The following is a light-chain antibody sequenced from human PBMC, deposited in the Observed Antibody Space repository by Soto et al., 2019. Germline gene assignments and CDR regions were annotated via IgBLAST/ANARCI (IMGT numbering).Light chain of an antibody. J-gene: IGLJ1*01. Sequence: QSVLTQPASVSGSHGQSITISCTGTSSDVGGYNYVSCYQQHPGKAPKLMIYEVSNRPSGVSNRFSSSKSGNTASLTISGLQAEDEADYYCHSYTSSSTLYVFGTGTKLTAL. CDR3: HSYTSSSTLYV. CDR2: EVS. CDR1: SSDVGGYNY. V-gene: IGLV2-14*01.